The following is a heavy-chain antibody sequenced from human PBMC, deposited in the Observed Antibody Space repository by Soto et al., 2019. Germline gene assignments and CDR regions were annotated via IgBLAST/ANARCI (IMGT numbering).Heavy chain of an antibody. D-gene: IGHD6-19*01. CDR3: ARHFGAVAFDY. CDR2: ISGGSGYI. Sequence: GGSLRLSCAAAGFTFSDYYMSWIRQTPGKGLEWVAYISGGSGYIRYADSMKGRFTISRDNAENSLYLQVDSLTTEDTAVYYCARHFGAVAFDYWGQGTLVTVSS. J-gene: IGHJ4*02. V-gene: IGHV3-11*03. CDR1: GFTFSDYY.